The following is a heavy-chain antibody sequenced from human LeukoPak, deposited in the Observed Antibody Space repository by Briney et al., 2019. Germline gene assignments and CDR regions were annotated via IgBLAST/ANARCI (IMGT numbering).Heavy chain of an antibody. D-gene: IGHD5-18*01. Sequence: PSETLSLTCTVSGGSISSGYYWGWIRQPPGKGLEWIGSIYHSGSTYYNPSLKSRVTISVDTSKNQFSLKLSSVTAADTAVYYCARADQLWPPGVGFDYWGQGTLVTVSS. CDR3: ARADQLWPPGVGFDY. V-gene: IGHV4-38-2*02. J-gene: IGHJ4*02. CDR2: IYHSGST. CDR1: GGSISSGYY.